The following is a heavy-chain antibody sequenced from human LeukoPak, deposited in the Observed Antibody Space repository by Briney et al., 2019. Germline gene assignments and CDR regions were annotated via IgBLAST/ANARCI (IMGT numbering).Heavy chain of an antibody. V-gene: IGHV3-49*04. J-gene: IGHJ4*02. CDR3: TRTLISTYYYDSNGFFDY. CDR1: GLTFGGYA. Sequence: SLRLSCTVSGLTFGGYAMSWVRQAPGEGREWVGFIRSKAYGGTAEYAASVKGRFTVSRDDSKSVAYLQMNSLKTEDTAVYYCTRTLISTYYYDSNGFFDYWGQGTLVTVSP. CDR2: IRSKAYGGTA. D-gene: IGHD3-22*01.